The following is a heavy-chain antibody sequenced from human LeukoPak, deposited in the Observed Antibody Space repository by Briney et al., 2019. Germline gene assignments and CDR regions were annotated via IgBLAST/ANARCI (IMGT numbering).Heavy chain of an antibody. J-gene: IGHJ5*02. CDR3: ARAVVVVPAARNWFDP. CDR2: INHSGST. D-gene: IGHD2-2*01. CDR1: GGSFSGYY. Sequence: PSETLSLTCAVYGGSFSGYYWSWIRQPPGKGLEWIGEINHSGSTYYNPSLKSRVTISVDRSKNQFSLKLSSVTATDTAVYYCARAVVVVPAARNWFDPWGQGTLVTVSS. V-gene: IGHV4-34*01.